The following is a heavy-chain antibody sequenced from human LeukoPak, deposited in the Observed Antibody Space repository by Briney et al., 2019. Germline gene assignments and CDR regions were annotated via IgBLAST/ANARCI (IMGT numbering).Heavy chain of an antibody. CDR2: ISAYNGNT. V-gene: IGHV1-18*01. J-gene: IGHJ6*02. Sequence: ASVTVSCKASGYTFTSYGISWVRQAPGQGLEWMGWISAYNGNTNYAQKLQGRVTMTTDTSTSTAYMELRSLRSDDTAVYYCAREPADYRNPYYCFFGMYVWAPGPTVTLSS. CDR1: GYTFTSYG. D-gene: IGHD4-11*01. CDR3: AREPADYRNPYYCFFGMYV.